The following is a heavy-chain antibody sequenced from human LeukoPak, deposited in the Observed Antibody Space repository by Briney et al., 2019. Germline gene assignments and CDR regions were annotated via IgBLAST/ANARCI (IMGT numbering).Heavy chain of an antibody. D-gene: IGHD6-13*01. CDR1: GGSISSSSYY. J-gene: IGHJ3*02. V-gene: IGHV4-39*07. CDR2: IYYSGST. Sequence: SETLSLTCTVSGGSISSSSYYWGWIRQPPGKGLEWIGSIYYSGSTYYNPSLKSRVTISVDTSKNQFSLSLSSVTAADTAVYYCARAYSSSWPNAFDIWGQGTMVTASS. CDR3: ARAYSSSWPNAFDI.